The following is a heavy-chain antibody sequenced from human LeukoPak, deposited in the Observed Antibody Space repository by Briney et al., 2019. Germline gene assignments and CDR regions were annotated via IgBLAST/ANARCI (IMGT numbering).Heavy chain of an antibody. CDR1: GGSISSYY. D-gene: IGHD5-12*01. J-gene: IGHJ2*01. CDR2: IYYSGST. CDR3: ARDGRGYSADWYFDL. Sequence: SETLSLTCTVSGGSISSYYWSWLRQPPGKGLEWIGYIYYSGSTNYNPSLKSRVTISVDTSKNQFSLKLSSVTAADTAVYYCARDGRGYSADWYFDLWGRGTLVTVSS. V-gene: IGHV4-59*01.